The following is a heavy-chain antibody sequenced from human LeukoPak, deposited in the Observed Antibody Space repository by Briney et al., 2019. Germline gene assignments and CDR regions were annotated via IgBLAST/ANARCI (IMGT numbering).Heavy chain of an antibody. V-gene: IGHV3-48*03. CDR3: ARDPDCSGGRGSERGLDY. Sequence: GGSLRLSCAASGFTLSDYEMNWIRQAPGQGLEWVAYISSSGGSTYYANSVKGRFTISRDNTKNSMCLQIDSLRAEDTAVYYCARDPDCSGGRGSERGLDYWGEGTLVTVSS. CDR2: ISSSGGST. D-gene: IGHD2-15*01. J-gene: IGHJ4*02. CDR1: GFTLSDYE.